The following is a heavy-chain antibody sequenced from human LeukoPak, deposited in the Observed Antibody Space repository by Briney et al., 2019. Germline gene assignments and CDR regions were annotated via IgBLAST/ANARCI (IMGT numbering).Heavy chain of an antibody. CDR3: ARSGQYSSGWSDY. Sequence: GGSLRLSCAASGFTFSSYAMHWVRQAPGKGLEWVAVISYDGSNKYYADSVEGRFTISRDNSKNTLYLQMNSLRAEDTAVYYCARSGQYSSGWSDYWGQGTLVTVPS. CDR2: ISYDGSNK. CDR1: GFTFSSYA. D-gene: IGHD6-19*01. V-gene: IGHV3-30*04. J-gene: IGHJ4*02.